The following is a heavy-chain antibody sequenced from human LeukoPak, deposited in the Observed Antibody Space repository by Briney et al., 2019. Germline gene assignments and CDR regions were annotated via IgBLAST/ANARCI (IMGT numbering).Heavy chain of an antibody. Sequence: SETLSLTCAVYGGSFRGYYWSWIRQPPGKGLEWIGEINHSGSTNYNPSLKSRVTISVDTSKNQFSLKLSSVTAADTAVYYCARSLDYYGSGSYCDYWGQGTLVTVSS. D-gene: IGHD3-10*01. CDR2: INHSGST. CDR1: GGSFRGYY. V-gene: IGHV4-34*01. J-gene: IGHJ4*02. CDR3: ARSLDYYGSGSYCDY.